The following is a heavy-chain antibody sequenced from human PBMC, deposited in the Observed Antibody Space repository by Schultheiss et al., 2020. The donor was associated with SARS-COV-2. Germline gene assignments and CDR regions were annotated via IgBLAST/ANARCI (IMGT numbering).Heavy chain of an antibody. Sequence: GGSLRLSCAASGFTFSSYGMHWVRQAPGKGLEWVAVIHYDGNKKYYADSVRGRFTISRDNSKKTLYLQMNSLRADDTAVYYCARDAREPARGGMDVWGQGTTVTVSS. CDR3: ARDAREPARGGMDV. CDR1: GFTFSSYG. D-gene: IGHD1-26*01. J-gene: IGHJ6*02. V-gene: IGHV3-33*08. CDR2: IHYDGNKK.